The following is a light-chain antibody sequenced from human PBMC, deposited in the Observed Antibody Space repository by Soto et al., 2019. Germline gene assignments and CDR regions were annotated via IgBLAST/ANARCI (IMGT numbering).Light chain of an antibody. CDR2: GAS. Sequence: EIVLTQSPGILSLSPGQRVTLSCRASQSVSNDFLAWYQQKPGQAPRLLIYGASTRATDVPDRFSGSGSGADFTLTISRLEPEDFAVYYCQQYSSSPPRTFGQGTKVEMK. J-gene: IGKJ1*01. CDR3: QQYSSSPPRT. CDR1: QSVSNDF. V-gene: IGKV3-20*01.